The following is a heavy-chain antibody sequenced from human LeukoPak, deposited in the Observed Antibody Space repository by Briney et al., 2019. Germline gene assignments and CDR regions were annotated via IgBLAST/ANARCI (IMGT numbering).Heavy chain of an antibody. CDR1: GYTFTDYY. J-gene: IGHJ4*02. D-gene: IGHD7-27*01. Sequence: GASVKVSCKASGYTFTDYYMHWVQQAPGKGLEWMGRVDPEDGETIYAEKFQGRVTITADTSTDTAYMELSSLRSEDTAVYYCATLPATRTSPQTGDFDYWGQGTLVTVSS. CDR2: VDPEDGET. CDR3: ATLPATRTSPQTGDFDY. V-gene: IGHV1-69-2*01.